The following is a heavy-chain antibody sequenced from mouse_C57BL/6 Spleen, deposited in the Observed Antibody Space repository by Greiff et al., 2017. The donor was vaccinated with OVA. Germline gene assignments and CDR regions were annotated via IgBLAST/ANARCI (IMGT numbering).Heavy chain of an antibody. Sequence: VQLQQSGAELVRPGASVLLSCTASGFNIKDDYTLWVKQRPEQGLEWMGWIDPENGDTEYASKFQGKATITADTSSNTAYLQLSSLTSEDTAVYYCIRIYDGYYTWFAYWGQGTLVTVSA. CDR3: IRIYDGYYTWFAY. V-gene: IGHV14-4*01. CDR2: IDPENGDT. J-gene: IGHJ3*01. CDR1: GFNIKDDY. D-gene: IGHD2-3*01.